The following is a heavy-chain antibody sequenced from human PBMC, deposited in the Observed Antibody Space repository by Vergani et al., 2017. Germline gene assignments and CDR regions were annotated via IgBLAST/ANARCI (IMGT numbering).Heavy chain of an antibody. CDR1: GFSFSSYR. CDR2: ISGSSSYV. CDR3: AKNFNSYGSGYYFDY. Sequence: VQLVESGGGVVQPGKSLRLSCAASGFSFSSYRMNWVRQAPGKGLEWVASISGSSSYVFYRDSVKGRFTISRDNSKNTLYLQMNSLRAEDTAVYYCAKNFNSYGSGYYFDYWGQGTLVTVSS. V-gene: IGHV3-21*04. J-gene: IGHJ4*02. D-gene: IGHD5-18*01.